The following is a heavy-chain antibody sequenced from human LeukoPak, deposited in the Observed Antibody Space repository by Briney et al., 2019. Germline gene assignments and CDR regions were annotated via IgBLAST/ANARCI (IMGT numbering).Heavy chain of an antibody. J-gene: IGHJ4*02. CDR3: ARSGVMRSSIAARLDFDY. CDR2: IYYSGST. Sequence: SETLSLTCTVSGGSISSSSYYWGWIRQPPGKGLEWIGSIYYSGSTYCNPSLKSRVTISVDTSKNQFSLKLSSVIAADTAVYYCARSGVMRSSIAARLDFDYWGQGTLVTVSS. D-gene: IGHD6-6*01. V-gene: IGHV4-39*01. CDR1: GGSISSSSYY.